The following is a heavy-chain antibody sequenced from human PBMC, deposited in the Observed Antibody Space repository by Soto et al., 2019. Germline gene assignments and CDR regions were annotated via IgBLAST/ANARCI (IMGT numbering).Heavy chain of an antibody. J-gene: IGHJ4*02. D-gene: IGHD2-2*03. CDR1: GGSISSGGYY. CDR2: MYHSGST. V-gene: IGHV4-31*03. CDR3: ASGYGSIDH. Sequence: TSETLSLTCTVSGGSISSGGYYWSWIRQHPGKGLEWIGYMYHSGSTYYNPSLKSRVTISVDTSKNEFSLKVSSVTAADKALYYCASGYGSIDHWGQGTLVTVSS.